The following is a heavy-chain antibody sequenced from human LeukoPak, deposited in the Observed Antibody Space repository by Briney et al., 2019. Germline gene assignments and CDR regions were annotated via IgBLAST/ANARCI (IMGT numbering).Heavy chain of an antibody. J-gene: IGHJ4*02. D-gene: IGHD3-22*01. CDR3: AVDVGSGYSLFDY. V-gene: IGHV1-24*01. CDR2: FDVEDDER. CDR1: GYTLTELS. Sequence: ASVKVSCKVPGYTLTELSIHWVRQAPGNGLEWMGGFDVEDDERIYTQTFPGRVTLTEDTATDTAYMELSSLTSEDTAVYYCAVDVGSGYSLFDYWGQGTLVTVSS.